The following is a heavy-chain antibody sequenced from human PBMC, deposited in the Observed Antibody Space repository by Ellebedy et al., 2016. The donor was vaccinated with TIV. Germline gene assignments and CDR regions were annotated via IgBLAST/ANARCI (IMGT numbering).Heavy chain of an antibody. CDR1: GFTFRSYD. D-gene: IGHD6-19*01. V-gene: IGHV3-48*03. CDR3: ARGGLSGWNFDY. J-gene: IGHJ4*02. Sequence: PGGSLRLSCAASGFTFRSYDVNWVRQAPGKGLEWVSYISSSGGTTYYADSVKGRFTISRDNAKNSLYLQMNGLRAEDTAVYYCARGGLSGWNFDYWGQGTLVTVSS. CDR2: ISSSGGTT.